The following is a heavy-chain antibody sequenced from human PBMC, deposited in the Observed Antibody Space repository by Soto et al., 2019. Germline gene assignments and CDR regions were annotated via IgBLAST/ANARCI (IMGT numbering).Heavy chain of an antibody. CDR1: GFSLSTHEVG. CDR3: VHDGKLGYTGYDRFDY. J-gene: IGHJ4*02. V-gene: IGHV2-5*01. CDR2: IYWNDDA. Sequence: QITLKESGPTLMKPTQTLTLTCSFSGFSLSTHEVGVVWIRQPPGKALEWLALIYWNDDARYSPSLKNRLTITKDTSKNQVVLKMTNMDPVDTATYYCVHDGKLGYTGYDRFDYWGQGILVTVSS. D-gene: IGHD5-12*01.